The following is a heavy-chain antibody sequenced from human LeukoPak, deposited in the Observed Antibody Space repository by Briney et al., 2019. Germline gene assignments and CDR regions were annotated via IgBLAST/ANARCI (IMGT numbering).Heavy chain of an antibody. CDR3: ARLGAGPTYYDFWSGYSSFYFDY. Sequence: SETLSLTCTVSGGSISSGDYYWSWIRQPPGKGLEWIGYTYNTGSTYYNPSLKSRVTISVDTSKNQFSLKLSSVTAADTAVYYCARLGAGPTYYDFWSGYSSFYFDYWGQGTLVTVSS. CDR1: GGSISSGDYY. V-gene: IGHV4-30-4*01. CDR2: TYNTGST. D-gene: IGHD3-3*01. J-gene: IGHJ4*02.